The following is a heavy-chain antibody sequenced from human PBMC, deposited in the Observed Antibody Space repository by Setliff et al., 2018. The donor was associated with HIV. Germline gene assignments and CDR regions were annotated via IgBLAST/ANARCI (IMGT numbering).Heavy chain of an antibody. Sequence: GASVKVSCKASGYTFTGYYMHWVRQAPGQGLEWMGWINPNSGGTNYAQKFQGRVTMTRDTSISTADMGLSRLGSDDPAVYYCARDGGPYGDYGGGAFDIWGQGTMVTVSS. CDR3: ARDGGPYGDYGGGAFDI. D-gene: IGHD4-17*01. V-gene: IGHV1-2*02. J-gene: IGHJ3*02. CDR1: GYTFTGYY. CDR2: INPNSGGT.